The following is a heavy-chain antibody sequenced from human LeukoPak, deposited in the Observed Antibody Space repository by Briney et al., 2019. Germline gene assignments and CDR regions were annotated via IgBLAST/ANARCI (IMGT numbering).Heavy chain of an antibody. D-gene: IGHD5-24*01. CDR3: GREGKDGFRIIDY. CDR1: GYSFTSYW. Sequence: GESLKISCQISGYSFTSYWIGWVRQMPGKGLEWMGIIYPGDFDTRYSPSFQGQVTISADKSISTAYLQWSSLKASDTAMYYCGREGKDGFRIIDYWGQGTLVTVSS. J-gene: IGHJ4*02. V-gene: IGHV5-51*01. CDR2: IYPGDFDT.